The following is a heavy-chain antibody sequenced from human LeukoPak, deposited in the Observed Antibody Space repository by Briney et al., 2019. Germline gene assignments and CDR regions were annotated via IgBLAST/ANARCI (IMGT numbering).Heavy chain of an antibody. D-gene: IGHD3-22*01. J-gene: IGHJ4*02. V-gene: IGHV1-46*01. CDR3: ARDLAYYYDSSGYDY. CDR2: INPSGGST. CDR1: GYTFIRYY. Sequence: ASVKVSCKASGYTFIRYYMYWVRQAPGQGLEWMGIINPSGGSTSYAQKFQGRLTMTRDTSTGTVYMELSSLRAEDTAVYYCARDLAYYYDSSGYDYWGQGTLVTVSS.